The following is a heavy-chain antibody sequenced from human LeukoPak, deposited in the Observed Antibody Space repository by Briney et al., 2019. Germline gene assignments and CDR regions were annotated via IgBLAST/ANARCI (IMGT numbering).Heavy chain of an antibody. Sequence: SGTLSLTCAVSGGSISSSNWWSWVRQPPGKGLEWIGEIYHSGSTNYNPSLKSRVTISVDKSKNQFSLKLSSVTAADTAVYYCAREFVQGSSLPYFDSWGQGTLVTVSS. D-gene: IGHD1-26*01. J-gene: IGHJ4*02. CDR1: GGSISSSNW. CDR2: IYHSGST. CDR3: AREFVQGSSLPYFDS. V-gene: IGHV4-4*02.